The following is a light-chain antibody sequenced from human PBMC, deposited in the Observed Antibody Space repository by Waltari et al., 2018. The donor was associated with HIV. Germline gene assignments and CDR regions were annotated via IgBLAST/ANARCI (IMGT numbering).Light chain of an antibody. CDR1: SPNIGSNS. V-gene: IGLV1-47*01. J-gene: IGLJ1*01. Sequence: QSVLTQPPSASVTPGQRVTLSCSGSSPNIGSNSGYCYQQLPGTAPKLLIYRNNQRPSGVPDRFSGSKSGTSASLAISGLRSEDEADYYCAAWDDSLSGYVFGTGTKVTVL. CDR2: RNN. CDR3: AAWDDSLSGYV.